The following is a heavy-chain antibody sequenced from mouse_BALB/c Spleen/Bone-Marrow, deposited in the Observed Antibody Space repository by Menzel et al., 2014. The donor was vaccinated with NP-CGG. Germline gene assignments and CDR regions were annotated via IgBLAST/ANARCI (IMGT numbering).Heavy chain of an antibody. CDR3: ARREDYDLDY. Sequence: QVQLQQSGAELVRPGTSVKVSCKASGYAFTNYLIEWVKQRPGQGLEWIGVINPGSGGTNYNEKFKGKATLTADKSSSTAYMHLSSLTSDDSAVYFCARREDYDLDYWGQGTTLTVSS. J-gene: IGHJ2*01. CDR1: GYAFTNYL. D-gene: IGHD2-4*01. V-gene: IGHV1-54*01. CDR2: INPGSGGT.